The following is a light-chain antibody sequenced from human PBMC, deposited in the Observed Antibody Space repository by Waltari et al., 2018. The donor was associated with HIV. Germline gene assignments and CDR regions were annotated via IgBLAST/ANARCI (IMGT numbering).Light chain of an antibody. CDR1: SSNIGAGYD. Sequence: QSVLTQPPSVSGAPGQRVTISCTGSSSNIGAGYDVHWYQQFPGTAPKVLIYGNPYRRSGVPDRFSGSKSGSSASLLITGLQAEDDADYYCQSYDISLSGWVFGGGTKLTVL. J-gene: IGLJ3*02. V-gene: IGLV1-40*01. CDR2: GNP. CDR3: QSYDISLSGWV.